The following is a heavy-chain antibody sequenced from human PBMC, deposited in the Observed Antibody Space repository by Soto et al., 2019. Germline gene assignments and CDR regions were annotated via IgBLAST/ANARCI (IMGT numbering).Heavy chain of an antibody. CDR1: GGSISSSSYY. CDR3: ARLAVVVVAATPYRVYYYGMDV. Sequence: QLQLQESGPGLVKPSETLSLTCTVSGGSISSSSYYWGWIRQPPGKGLEWIGSIYYSGSTYYNPSLKSRVTISVDTSKNQFSLKLSSVTAADTAVYYCARLAVVVVAATPYRVYYYGMDVWGQGTTVTVSS. J-gene: IGHJ6*02. CDR2: IYYSGST. V-gene: IGHV4-39*01. D-gene: IGHD2-15*01.